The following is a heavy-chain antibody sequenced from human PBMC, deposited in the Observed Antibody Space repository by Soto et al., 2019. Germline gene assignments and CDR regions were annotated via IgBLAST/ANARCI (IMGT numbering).Heavy chain of an antibody. J-gene: IGHJ6*02. V-gene: IGHV4-30-4*01. CDR3: ARGTAAGGYGMDV. Sequence: PSETLSLTCTVSGGSISSGDYYWSWIRQPPGKGLEWIGYIYYSGSTYYNPSLKSRVTISVDTSKNQFSLKLSSVTAADTAVYYCARGTAAGGYGMDVWGQGTTVTVSS. D-gene: IGHD6-13*01. CDR2: IYYSGST. CDR1: GGSISSGDYY.